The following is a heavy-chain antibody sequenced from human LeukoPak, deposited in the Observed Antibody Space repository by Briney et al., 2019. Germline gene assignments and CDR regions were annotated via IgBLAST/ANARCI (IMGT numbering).Heavy chain of an antibody. Sequence: GGSLRLSCAASGITFNSYTMNWVRQAPGKGLDWVSSISSSSSYIYYAASVKGRFTISRDNAKNSLYLQMNSLRAEDTAVYYCARDQKSDYYGSGSYPGDAFDIWGQGTMVTVSS. J-gene: IGHJ3*02. D-gene: IGHD3-10*01. V-gene: IGHV3-21*01. CDR1: GITFNSYT. CDR3: ARDQKSDYYGSGSYPGDAFDI. CDR2: ISSSSSYI.